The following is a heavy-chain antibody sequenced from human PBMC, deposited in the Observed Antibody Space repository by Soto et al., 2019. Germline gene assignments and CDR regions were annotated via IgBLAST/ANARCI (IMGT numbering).Heavy chain of an antibody. CDR2: ITSSGDSI. CDR1: GFRFSDYS. J-gene: IGHJ4*02. D-gene: IGHD4-17*01. V-gene: IGHV3-48*02. CDR3: ARLPKGSTVTS. Sequence: RLSCAASGFRFSDYSMNWVRQAPGKGLEWVSYITSSGDSIYCADSVKGRFTVSRDNAKNSLFLQMSGLRDEDTAVYYCARLPKGSTVTSWGQGTLVTVSS.